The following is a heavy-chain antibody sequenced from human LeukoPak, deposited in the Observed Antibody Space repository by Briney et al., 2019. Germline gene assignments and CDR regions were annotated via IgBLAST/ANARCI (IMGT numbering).Heavy chain of an antibody. CDR1: GGSINSRY. J-gene: IGHJ4*02. D-gene: IGHD3-16*01. CDR3: ARGGDLAYFDY. Sequence: PSETLSLTCTVSGGSINSRYWSWIRQPPGKGLEWIGYIYHSGSTYYNPSLKSRVTISVDRSKNQLSLKLSSVTAADTAVYYCARGGDLAYFDYWGQGTLVTVSS. V-gene: IGHV4-30-2*01. CDR2: IYHSGST.